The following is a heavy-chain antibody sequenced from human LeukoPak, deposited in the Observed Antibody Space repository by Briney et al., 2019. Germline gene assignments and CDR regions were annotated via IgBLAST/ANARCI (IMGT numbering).Heavy chain of an antibody. CDR3: AKDTGNFNFGDC. J-gene: IGHJ4*02. D-gene: IGHD2-21*01. CDR1: GYTFSVYY. Sequence: ASVKVSCKASGYTFSVYYMHWVRQVPGQGLEWMGWINPNSGATNYAQKFQGRVTMTRDTSISTAYMELSSLRSDDTAVYYCAKDTGNFNFGDCWGQGTLVTVSS. V-gene: IGHV1-2*02. CDR2: INPNSGAT.